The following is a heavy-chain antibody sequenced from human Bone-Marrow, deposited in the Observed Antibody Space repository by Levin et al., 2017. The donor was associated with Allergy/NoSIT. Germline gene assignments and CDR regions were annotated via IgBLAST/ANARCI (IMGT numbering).Heavy chain of an antibody. V-gene: IGHV4-4*02. CDR2: IYHSGSI. CDR3: ARLGYSNDWGGFDP. CDR1: GVSITSGNW. D-gene: IGHD3-9*01. J-gene: IGHJ5*02. Sequence: SETLSLTCAVSGVSITSGNWWSWVRQPPGKGLEWIAEIYHSGSINYNSSLKSRITISVDKSKNQFSLKLSSVTAADTAVYYCARLGYSNDWGGFDPWGQGTLVTVSS.